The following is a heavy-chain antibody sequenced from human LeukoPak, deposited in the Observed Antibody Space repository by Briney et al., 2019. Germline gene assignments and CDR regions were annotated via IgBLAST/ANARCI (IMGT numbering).Heavy chain of an antibody. V-gene: IGHV3-30*03. CDR2: ISYDGSNK. J-gene: IGHJ4*02. Sequence: PGGSLRLSCAASGFTFSIYWMSWVRQAPGKGLEWVAVISYDGSNKYYADSVKGRFTISRDNSKNTLYLQMNSLRAEDTAVYYCARGVLRYFDWLGGVDYWGQGTLVTVSS. CDR3: ARGVLRYFDWLGGVDY. CDR1: GFTFSIYW. D-gene: IGHD3-9*01.